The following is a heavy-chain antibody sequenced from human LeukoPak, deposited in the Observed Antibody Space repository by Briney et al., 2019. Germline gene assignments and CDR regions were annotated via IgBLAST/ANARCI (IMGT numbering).Heavy chain of an antibody. CDR1: GFTFSSYA. CDR2: ISGSGGGT. D-gene: IGHD6-13*01. Sequence: SGGSLRLSCAASGFTFSSYAMSWVRQAPGKGLEWVSAISGSGGGTYSADSVKGRFTISRDNSENTLYLQMNSLRAEDTAVYYCAKDVKYSSSWYPDYWGQGTLVTVSS. V-gene: IGHV3-23*01. J-gene: IGHJ4*02. CDR3: AKDVKYSSSWYPDY.